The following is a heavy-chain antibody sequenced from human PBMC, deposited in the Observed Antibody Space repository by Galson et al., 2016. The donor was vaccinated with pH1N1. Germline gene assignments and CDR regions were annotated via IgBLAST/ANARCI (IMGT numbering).Heavy chain of an antibody. D-gene: IGHD3-3*01. CDR1: GGSISNYY. V-gene: IGHV4-59*01. CDR2: IYYRGST. Sequence: ETLSPTCTVPGGSISNYYWTWIRQPPGKGLEWIGYIYYRGSTNYNPSLKSRVTISVDMYRNQFSLKLTSVTAADTAVYYCARFGVGVTWGDYELESSLYFDYWGQGTLVSVSS. J-gene: IGHJ4*02. CDR3: ARFGVGVTWGDYELESSLYFDY.